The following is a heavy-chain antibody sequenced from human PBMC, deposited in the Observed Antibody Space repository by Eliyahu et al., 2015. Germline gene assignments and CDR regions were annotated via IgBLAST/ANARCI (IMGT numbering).Heavy chain of an antibody. D-gene: IGHD3/OR15-3a*01. J-gene: IGHJ3*02. CDR3: AKDQNDVRTGYYTGTDAFDM. CDR1: GFIFSTYG. CDR2: ISYDGSDK. V-gene: IGHV3-30*18. Sequence: GFIFSTYGVHWVRQAPGKGLEWVAVISYDGSDKYYADSVKGRFTISRDNSRNTLFLQMNSLRAEDTAVYYCAKDQNDVRTGYYTGTDAFDMWGQGTMVTVSS.